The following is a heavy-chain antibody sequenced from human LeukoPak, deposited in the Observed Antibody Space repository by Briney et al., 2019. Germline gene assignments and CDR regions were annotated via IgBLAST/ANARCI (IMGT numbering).Heavy chain of an antibody. CDR1: GFTFSRYW. CDR3: ARGGGYCTNGVCYVSYFFDY. CDR2: IKQDGSEK. V-gene: IGHV3-7*01. Sequence: GGSLRLSCAASGFTFSRYWMSWVRQAPGKGLEWVANIKQDGSEKDYVDSVKGRFTISRDNAKNSLYLQMNSLRAEDTAVYYCARGGGYCTNGVCYVSYFFDYWGQRTLVTVSS. D-gene: IGHD2-8*01. J-gene: IGHJ4*02.